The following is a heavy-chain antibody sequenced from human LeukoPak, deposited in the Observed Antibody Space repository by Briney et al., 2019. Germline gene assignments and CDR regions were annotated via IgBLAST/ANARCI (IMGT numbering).Heavy chain of an antibody. CDR1: GFTVTSNY. J-gene: IGHJ5*02. CDR2: IYSGGGT. V-gene: IGHV3-53*01. Sequence: GGSLRLSCAASGFTVTSNYMSWVRQAPGKGLEWVSVIYSGGGTYYADSVRGRFTISRDNSKNTLYLQMNSLRAEDTAVYYCARKEWLRSGAGNWFDPWGQGTLVTVSS. D-gene: IGHD5-12*01. CDR3: ARKEWLRSGAGNWFDP.